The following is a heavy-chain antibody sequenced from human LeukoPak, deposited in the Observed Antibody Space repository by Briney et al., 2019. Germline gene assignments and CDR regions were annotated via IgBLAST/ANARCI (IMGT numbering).Heavy chain of an antibody. CDR1: GFTFSGYT. V-gene: IGHV3-21*05. CDR3: ARPLRESGYFYFDN. CDR2: ISSSSSYI. J-gene: IGHJ4*02. Sequence: PGGSLRLSCAASGFTFSGYTMNWVRQAPGKGLEWVSYISSSSSYIYYPDSVKGRFTISRDNAKNSLYLQMNSLRAEDTAIYYCARPLRESGYFYFDNWGQGTLVTVSS. D-gene: IGHD3-3*01.